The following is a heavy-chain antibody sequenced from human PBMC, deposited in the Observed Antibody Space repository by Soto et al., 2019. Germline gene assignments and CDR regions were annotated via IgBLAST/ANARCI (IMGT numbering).Heavy chain of an antibody. CDR2: IYYSGST. D-gene: IGHD3-10*01. CDR1: GGSITSGGYY. J-gene: IGHJ5*02. Sequence: SETLSLTCTVSGGSITSGGYYWSWLRQHPTKGLEWIGYIYYSGSTYYNPSLGSRLTLSADTSKNQLSLRLTSVTAADTAVYYCARDSMARGVINLGWFDPWGQGTLVTVSS. V-gene: IGHV4-31*03. CDR3: ARDSMARGVINLGWFDP.